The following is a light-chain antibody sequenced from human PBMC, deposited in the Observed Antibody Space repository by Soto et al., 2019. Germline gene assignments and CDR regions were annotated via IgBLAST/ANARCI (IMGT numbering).Light chain of an antibody. Sequence: AIRMTQSPSSLSASTGDRVTITCRASQGISSNLAWYQQKPGKAPKVLIYAASTLQSGVPSRFNGSGSGTDFTLTISCLQSEDFATYYCQQYYSYPFTFGQGTRLEIK. CDR1: QGISSN. J-gene: IGKJ5*01. CDR3: QQYYSYPFT. CDR2: AAS. V-gene: IGKV1-8*01.